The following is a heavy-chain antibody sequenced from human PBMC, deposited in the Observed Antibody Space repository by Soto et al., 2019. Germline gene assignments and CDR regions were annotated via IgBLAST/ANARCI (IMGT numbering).Heavy chain of an antibody. D-gene: IGHD3-3*01. V-gene: IGHV3-15*01. Sequence: EVQLVESGGGLVKPGGSLRLSCAASGLTFSKAWMSWVRQAPGKRLEWVGRIKSKTDGGTTDYAAPVKGRLTITRDDSKNTLYLQMNSLKTEDTAVYYCTTVALRLLEWLSYWCQGTLVTVSS. J-gene: IGHJ4*02. CDR2: IKSKTDGGTT. CDR3: TTVALRLLEWLSY. CDR1: GLTFSKAW.